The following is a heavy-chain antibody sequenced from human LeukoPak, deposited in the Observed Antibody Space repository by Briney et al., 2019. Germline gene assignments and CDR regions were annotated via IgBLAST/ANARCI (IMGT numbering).Heavy chain of an antibody. CDR1: GGSISIYY. Sequence: SETLSLTCTVSGGSISIYYWSWIRQPAGKGLEWIGRIYTSGSTNYNPSLKSRVTMSVDTSKNQFSLKLSSVTAADTAVYYCARDNDILTGYDYYYGMDVWGQGTTVTVSS. J-gene: IGHJ6*02. D-gene: IGHD3-9*01. CDR2: IYTSGST. V-gene: IGHV4-4*07. CDR3: ARDNDILTGYDYYYGMDV.